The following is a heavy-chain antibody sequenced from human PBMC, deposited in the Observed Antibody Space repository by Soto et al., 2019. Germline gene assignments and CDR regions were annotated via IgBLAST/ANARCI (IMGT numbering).Heavy chain of an antibody. Sequence: PSETLSPTCTVSGGSVSSGSYYWSWIRQPPGKGLEWIGYIYYSGSTNYNPSLKSRVTISVDTSKNQFSLKLSSVTAADTAVYYCARAGGDYYDSSGYYGYWGQGTLVTVSS. CDR3: ARAGGDYYDSSGYYGY. D-gene: IGHD3-22*01. V-gene: IGHV4-61*01. J-gene: IGHJ4*02. CDR1: GGSVSSGSYY. CDR2: IYYSGST.